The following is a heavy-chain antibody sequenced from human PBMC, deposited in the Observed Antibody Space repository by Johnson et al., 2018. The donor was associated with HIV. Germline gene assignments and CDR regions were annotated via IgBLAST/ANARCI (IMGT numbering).Heavy chain of an antibody. J-gene: IGHJ3*02. Sequence: QVLLVESGGGVVQPGGSLRLSCAASGFTFSKYGVHWVRQAPGKGLEWVAVISYDGSNKYYADSVKGRFTISRDNSKNTLYLQMNSLRAEDTAIYYCAKDGMVACSGGADAFDIWGQGTMVTVSS. CDR1: GFTFSKYG. CDR3: AKDGMVACSGGADAFDI. CDR2: ISYDGSNK. V-gene: IGHV3-30*19. D-gene: IGHD3-10*02.